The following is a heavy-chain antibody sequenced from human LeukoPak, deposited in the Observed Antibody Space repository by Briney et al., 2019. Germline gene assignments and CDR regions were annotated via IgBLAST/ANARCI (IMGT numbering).Heavy chain of an antibody. CDR1: GFTFSSYA. V-gene: IGHV3-23*01. CDR2: ISGSGGST. CDR3: AKGAFCSSTSCYTFWFDP. J-gene: IGHJ5*02. Sequence: GGSLRLSCAASGFTFSSYAMSWVRQAPGKGLEWVSAISGSGGSTYYADSVKGRFTISRDNSKNTLCLQMNSLRAEDTAVYYCAKGAFCSSTSCYTFWFDPWGQGTLVTVSS. D-gene: IGHD2-2*02.